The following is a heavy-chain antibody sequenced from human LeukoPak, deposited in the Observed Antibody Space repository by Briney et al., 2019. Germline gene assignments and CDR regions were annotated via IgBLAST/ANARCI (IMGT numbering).Heavy chain of an antibody. Sequence: GGSLRLSCAASGFTFSSAWMTWVRQAPGKGLEWVGHIKSKADGGTTDYAAPAKSRFTILRDDSKNTLSLQMNSLKYEDTAVYYCTTDPFMLDVYHFHYWGQGTLVTVSS. CDR1: GFTFSSAW. J-gene: IGHJ4*02. V-gene: IGHV3-15*01. CDR3: TTDPFMLDVYHFHY. D-gene: IGHD5/OR15-5a*01. CDR2: IKSKADGGTT.